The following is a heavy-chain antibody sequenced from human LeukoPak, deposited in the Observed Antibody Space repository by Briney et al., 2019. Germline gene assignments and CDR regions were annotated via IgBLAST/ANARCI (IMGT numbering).Heavy chain of an antibody. V-gene: IGHV3-74*01. J-gene: IGHJ5*02. CDR2: INDDGSST. CDR3: VRGGAPTWS. Sequence: GGSLRLSRAASGFTFRNYWMHWVRQAPGKGPVWVSRINDDGSSTSYADSVKGRFTITRDDAKNTLYLQMNSLRAEDTAVYYCVRGGAPTWSWGQGTLVAVSS. CDR1: GFTFRNYW. D-gene: IGHD2-15*01.